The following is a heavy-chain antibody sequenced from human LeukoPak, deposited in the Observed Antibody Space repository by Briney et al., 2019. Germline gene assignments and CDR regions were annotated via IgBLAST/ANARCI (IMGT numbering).Heavy chain of an antibody. CDR2: INHSGST. CDR1: EFTFSTYW. CDR3: ARDSQSRGAFDY. D-gene: IGHD4-17*01. V-gene: IGHV4-34*01. Sequence: GSLRLSCAASEFTFSTYWMTWVRQPPGKGLEWIGEINHSGSTNYNPSLKSRVTMSVDTSKNQFSLKLSSVTAADTAVYYCARDSQSRGAFDYWGQGTLVTVSS. J-gene: IGHJ4*02.